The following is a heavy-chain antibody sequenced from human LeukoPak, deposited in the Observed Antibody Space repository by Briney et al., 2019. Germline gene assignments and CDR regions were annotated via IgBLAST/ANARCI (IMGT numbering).Heavy chain of an antibody. Sequence: TGGSLRLSCAASGFTFGTYDMHWVRQATGKGLEWVSVIGTAGDTYYPGSVKGRFTISRENAKNSLYLQMNSLRAGDTAVYYCARGYYGSGSYRFDYWGQGTLVTVSS. CDR3: ARGYYGSGSYRFDY. D-gene: IGHD3-10*01. CDR2: IGTAGDT. J-gene: IGHJ4*02. V-gene: IGHV3-13*04. CDR1: GFTFGTYD.